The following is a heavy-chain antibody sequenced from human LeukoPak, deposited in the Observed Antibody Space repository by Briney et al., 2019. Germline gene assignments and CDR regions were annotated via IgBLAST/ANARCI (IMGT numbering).Heavy chain of an antibody. D-gene: IGHD3-22*01. V-gene: IGHV4-61*02. J-gene: IGHJ3*02. Sequence: SQTLSLTCTVSGDSISSGDYYWSWIRQPAGKGLEWIGRISSSGSTNYNPSLKSRVTISVDTSKNQFSLKLSSVTAADTAVYFCARGLYSYDSSGAFDIWGQGTMVTVSS. CDR1: GDSISSGDYY. CDR3: ARGLYSYDSSGAFDI. CDR2: ISSSGST.